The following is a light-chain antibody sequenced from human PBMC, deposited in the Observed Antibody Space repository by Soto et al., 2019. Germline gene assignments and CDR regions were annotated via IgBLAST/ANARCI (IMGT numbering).Light chain of an antibody. Sequence: VLTQSPVNLSLSPGERATLSCRASQSFRGLLAWYQQKPGQAPRLLIYDAYNRATGIPPRFRGSGSGTDFTLTLSSLEPEDSSVYYCQKRHMWPITFGQGTRLEIK. CDR1: QSFRGL. J-gene: IGKJ5*01. CDR3: QKRHMWPIT. CDR2: DAY. V-gene: IGKV3-11*01.